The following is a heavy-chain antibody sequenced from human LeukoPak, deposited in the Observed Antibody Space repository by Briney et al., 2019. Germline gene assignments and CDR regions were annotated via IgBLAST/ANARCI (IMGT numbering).Heavy chain of an antibody. CDR2: IYTSGST. D-gene: IGHD4-23*01. CDR1: GGSISSGSYY. J-gene: IGHJ4*02. V-gene: IGHV4-61*02. Sequence: SQTLSLTCTVSGGSISSGSYYWSWIRQPAGKGLEWIGRIYTSGSTNYNPSLKSRVTISVDTSKNQFSLKLSSVTAADTAVCYCARAATVVTPGRFYFDYWGQGTLVTVSS. CDR3: ARAATVVTPGRFYFDY.